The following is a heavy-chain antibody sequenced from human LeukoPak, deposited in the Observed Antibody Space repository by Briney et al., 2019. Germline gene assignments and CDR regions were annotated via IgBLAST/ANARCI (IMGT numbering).Heavy chain of an antibody. CDR1: GGSFSSYA. CDR3: DLTTVTREDDY. V-gene: IGHV1-69*04. Sequence: AVRVSCKASGGSFSSYAISWVRLAPGQGLEWMGRIIPILGIANYAQKFQGRVTITADKSTSTAYMELSSLRSEDTAVYYCDLTTVTREDDYWGQGTLVTASS. J-gene: IGHJ4*02. D-gene: IGHD4-17*01. CDR2: IIPILGIA.